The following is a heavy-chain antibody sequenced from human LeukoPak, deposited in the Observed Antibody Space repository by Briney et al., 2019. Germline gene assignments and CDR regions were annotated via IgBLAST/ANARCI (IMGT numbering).Heavy chain of an antibody. D-gene: IGHD3-10*01. V-gene: IGHV4-59*10. Sequence: SETLSLTCAVYGGSFSGYYWSWIRQPAGKGLEWIGRIYTSGSTNYNPSLKSRVTMSVDTSKNQFSLKLSSVTAADTAVYYCARHVGFITMVRGVINNNWFDPWGQGTLVTVSS. J-gene: IGHJ5*02. CDR2: IYTSGST. CDR3: ARHVGFITMVRGVINNNWFDP. CDR1: GGSFSGYY.